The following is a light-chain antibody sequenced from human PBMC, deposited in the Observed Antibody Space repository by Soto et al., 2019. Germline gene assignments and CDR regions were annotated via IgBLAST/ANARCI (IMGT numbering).Light chain of an antibody. Sequence: DIQMTQSPSSLSASVGDRVTITCRASQDISNYLAWYQQKPGKVPKLLIYAASTLQSGVPSRFSGSGSGTDFTLTISSLQPEDVATYYCQKYNSAPLVTFGGGTKVEIK. CDR3: QKYNSAPLVT. CDR1: QDISNY. V-gene: IGKV1-27*01. CDR2: AAS. J-gene: IGKJ4*01.